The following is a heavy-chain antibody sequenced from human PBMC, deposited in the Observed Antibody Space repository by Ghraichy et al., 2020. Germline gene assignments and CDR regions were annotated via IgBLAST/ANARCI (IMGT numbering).Heavy chain of an antibody. CDR1: GVTFSGYW. J-gene: IGHJ4*02. V-gene: IGHV3-74*01. D-gene: IGHD1-1*01. Sequence: GGSLRLACVASGVTFSGYWMHWVRQDPGKGLEWVARIKGDGSTTSYADSVKGRFTISRDNAKNTLYLQLNSLRAEDTAVYYCAIGKREAPRSTFDCWGQGTPVTVSS. CDR2: IKGDGSTT. CDR3: AIGKREAPRSTFDC.